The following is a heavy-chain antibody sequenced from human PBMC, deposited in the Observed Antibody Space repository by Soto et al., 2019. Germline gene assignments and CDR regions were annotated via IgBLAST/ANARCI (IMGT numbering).Heavy chain of an antibody. V-gene: IGHV5-51*01. J-gene: IGHJ6*02. CDR1: GYSFIDYW. Sequence: GESLKISCQGSGYSFIDYWIGWVGQVPGKGLEWMGIIYPGDSDTRYSPSFQGQVTISADKSISTAYLRWSSLKASDTAIYYCARLGFEYDTLTAYYNVHHYYGLDVWGQGT. CDR2: IYPGDSDT. D-gene: IGHD3-9*01. CDR3: ARLGFEYDTLTAYYNVHHYYGLDV.